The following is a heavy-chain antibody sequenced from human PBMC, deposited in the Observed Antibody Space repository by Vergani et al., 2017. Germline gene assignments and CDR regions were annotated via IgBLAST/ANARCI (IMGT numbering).Heavy chain of an antibody. V-gene: IGHV4-34*02. D-gene: IGHD3-9*01. CDR1: GGSLSGSY. CDR3: ARAGIWLPNN. CDR2: INHSGSA. J-gene: IGHJ4*02. Sequence: QVQLQQWGAGLVKPSETLSLTCVVHGGSLSGSYWSWIRQPPGKGLEWIGEINHSGSANYNPSLQSRVTISIDTSKNQFSLRLFSVIAADTAVYYCARAGIWLPNNWGQGTLVTVS.